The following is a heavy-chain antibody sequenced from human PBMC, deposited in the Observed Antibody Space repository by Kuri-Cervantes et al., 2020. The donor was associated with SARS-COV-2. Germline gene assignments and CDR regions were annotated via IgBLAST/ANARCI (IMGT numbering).Heavy chain of an antibody. J-gene: IGHJ4*02. D-gene: IGHD3-22*01. V-gene: IGHV1-2*02. Sequence: ASVKVSCKASGYTFTGYYMHWVRQAPGQGLEWMGWINPNSGGTNYAQKFQGRVTMTRDTSISTAYMGLSRLRSDDTAVYYCARDPSYYDSSGYYSPDAPQFDYWGQGTLVTVSS. CDR3: ARDPSYYDSSGYYSPDAPQFDY. CDR2: INPNSGGT. CDR1: GYTFTGYY.